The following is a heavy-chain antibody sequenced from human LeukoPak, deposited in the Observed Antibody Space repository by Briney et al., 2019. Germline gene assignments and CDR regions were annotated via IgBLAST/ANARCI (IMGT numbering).Heavy chain of an antibody. CDR2: ISVASIST. D-gene: IGHD2-15*01. CDR3: AKGWPSGDRGTFDY. Sequence: PGGSLRLSCAASGFTFSSYAMSWVRQAPGKGLEWVSVISVASISTHYADSVKGRFTVSRDNSKSTLYLEMNSLRAEDTAVYYCAKGWPSGDRGTFDYWGQGTLVTVSP. V-gene: IGHV3-23*01. J-gene: IGHJ4*02. CDR1: GFTFSSYA.